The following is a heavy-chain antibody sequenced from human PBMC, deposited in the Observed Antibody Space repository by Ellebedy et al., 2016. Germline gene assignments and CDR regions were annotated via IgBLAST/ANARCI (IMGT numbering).Heavy chain of an antibody. CDR2: INTGNGNT. D-gene: IGHD4-23*01. CDR3: ARVPTVARGFDY. Sequence: ASVKVSXXASGYTFTSYGISWVRQAPGQGLEWMGWINTGNGNTKYSQKFQGRVTINRDTSANTAYMALSSLRYEDTAVYYCARVPTVARGFDYWGQGTLLTVSS. J-gene: IGHJ4*02. V-gene: IGHV1-3*04. CDR1: GYTFTSYG.